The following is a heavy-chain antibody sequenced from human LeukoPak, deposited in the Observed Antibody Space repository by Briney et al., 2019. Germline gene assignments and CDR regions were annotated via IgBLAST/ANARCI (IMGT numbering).Heavy chain of an antibody. V-gene: IGHV3-48*03. Sequence: PGGSLRLSCAASGFTFSNYEMNWVRQAPGKGLEWVSSISTGAVSIYYADSVKGRFTISRDNAKNALYLQMNSLRAEDTAVYYCARGAPDIVVVPAAIDSHWFDPWGQGTLVTVSS. CDR2: ISTGAVSI. CDR3: ARGAPDIVVVPAAIDSHWFDP. D-gene: IGHD2-2*01. J-gene: IGHJ5*02. CDR1: GFTFSNYE.